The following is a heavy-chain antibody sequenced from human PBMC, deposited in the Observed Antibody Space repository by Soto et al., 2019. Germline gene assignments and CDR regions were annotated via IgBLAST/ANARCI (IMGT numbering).Heavy chain of an antibody. J-gene: IGHJ6*02. D-gene: IGHD6-19*01. CDR3: ARDWGQQWLAYGMDV. CDR2: ISTYNGHT. V-gene: IGHV1-18*01. CDR1: GYTFTNYG. Sequence: GASVKVSCKASGYTFTNYGISWVRQAPGQGLEWMGWISTYNGHTTSAQKLQGRVTVTTDTSTNTAYMELRSLRSDDTAVYYCARDWGQQWLAYGMDVWGQGTTVTVPS.